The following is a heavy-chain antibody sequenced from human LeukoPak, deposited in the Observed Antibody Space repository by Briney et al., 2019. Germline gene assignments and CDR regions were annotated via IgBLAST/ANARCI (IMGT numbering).Heavy chain of an antibody. CDR2: IIPIFGTA. Sequence: SVKVSCKASGGTFSSYAISWVRQAPGQGLEWMGGIIPIFGTANYAQKFQGRVTITADESTSTAYMELSSLRSEDTAVYYCARMLAVAGRPIYGMDVWGQGTTVTVSS. J-gene: IGHJ6*02. CDR1: GGTFSSYA. CDR3: ARMLAVAGRPIYGMDV. D-gene: IGHD6-19*01. V-gene: IGHV1-69*01.